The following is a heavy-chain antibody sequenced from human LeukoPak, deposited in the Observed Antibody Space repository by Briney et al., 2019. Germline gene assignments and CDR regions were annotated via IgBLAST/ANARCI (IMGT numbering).Heavy chain of an antibody. Sequence: SETLSLICTVSGGSISYYYWNWIRQPAGKGLEWIGRIYTSGRTYYNPSLKSRVSMSVDTSKNQFSLKLSSVTAADTAVYYCARLSTVTTSFDYWGQGTLVTVSS. CDR1: GGSISYYY. J-gene: IGHJ4*02. CDR2: IYTSGRT. V-gene: IGHV4-4*07. CDR3: ARLSTVTTSFDY. D-gene: IGHD4-11*01.